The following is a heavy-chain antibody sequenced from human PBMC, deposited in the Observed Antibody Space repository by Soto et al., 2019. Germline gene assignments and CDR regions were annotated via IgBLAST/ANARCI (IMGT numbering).Heavy chain of an antibody. Sequence: EVQLVESGGGLVQPGGSLRLSCAVSGFTVSTNYRSWVRQAPGRGLEWVSIIYSGGITYYADSVRGRFTISRDNSENTLYLQMNSLRAEDTAVYFCARFYGEVRSGFYKGTGDYWGLGTLVTVSS. V-gene: IGHV3-66*01. CDR3: ARFYGEVRSGFYKGTGDY. J-gene: IGHJ4*02. D-gene: IGHD3-3*01. CDR1: GFTVSTNY. CDR2: IYSGGIT.